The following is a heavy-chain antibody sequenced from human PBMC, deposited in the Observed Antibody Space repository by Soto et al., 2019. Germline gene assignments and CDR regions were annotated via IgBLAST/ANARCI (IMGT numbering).Heavy chain of an antibody. V-gene: IGHV4-39*01. D-gene: IGHD1-26*01. J-gene: IGHJ4*02. CDR2: IYYSGST. CDR1: GGSISSSSYY. CDR3: ASRDELSLFDY. Sequence: QLQLQESGPGLVKPSETLSLTCTVSGGSISSSSYYWGWIRQPPGKGLEWIGSIYYSGSTYYNPSLKSRVTISVDTSKNQFSLKLSSVTAADTAVYYCASRDELSLFDYWGQGTLVTVSS.